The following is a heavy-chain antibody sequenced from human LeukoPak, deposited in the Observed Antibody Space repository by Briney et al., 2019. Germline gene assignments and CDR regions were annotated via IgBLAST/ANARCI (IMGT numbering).Heavy chain of an antibody. D-gene: IGHD6-13*01. Sequence: AGSLRLSCAASGFTFSGYGMTWVRQAPGKGLEWVSAICGSGGSTYYSDSVKGRFTISRDNSKNKLYLQMNSLRVEHTALYYCARAQGAAGDYWGQGTLVTVSS. CDR2: ICGSGGST. CDR3: ARAQGAAGDY. CDR1: GFTFSGYG. V-gene: IGHV3-23*01. J-gene: IGHJ4*02.